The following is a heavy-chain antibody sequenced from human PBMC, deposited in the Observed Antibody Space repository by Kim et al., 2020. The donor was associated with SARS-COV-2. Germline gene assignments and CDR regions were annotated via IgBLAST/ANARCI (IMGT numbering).Heavy chain of an antibody. V-gene: IGHV3-23*01. J-gene: IGHJ6*02. D-gene: IGHD3-22*01. Sequence: VKGRFTISRENSKNTLYLQMNSRRAEDTAVYYCAKDMAQTGSTMIGYGMDVWGQGTTVTVSS. CDR3: AKDMAQTGSTMIGYGMDV.